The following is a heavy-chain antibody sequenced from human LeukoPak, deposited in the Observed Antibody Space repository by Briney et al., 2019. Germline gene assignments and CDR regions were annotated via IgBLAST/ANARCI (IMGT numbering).Heavy chain of an antibody. V-gene: IGHV3-21*01. CDR1: GFTFNTYS. D-gene: IGHD6-13*01. Sequence: GGSLRLSCAASGFTFNTYSMNWVRQAPGKGLEWVSSISSSSSYIYYADSVKGRFTISRDNAKNSLYLQMNSLRAEDTAVYYCAIAAAATDYWGQGTLVTVSS. CDR3: AIAAAATDY. CDR2: ISSSSSYI. J-gene: IGHJ4*02.